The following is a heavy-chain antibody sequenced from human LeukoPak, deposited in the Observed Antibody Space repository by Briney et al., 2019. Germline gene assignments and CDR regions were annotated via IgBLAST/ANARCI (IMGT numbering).Heavy chain of an antibody. V-gene: IGHV3-30*02. CDR2: IRYDGDNK. Sequence: GGSLRLSCAASGFTFSSYGMHWVRQAPGKGLEWVAFIRYDGDNKYYADSVKGRFTISRDNSKNTLYLQMNSLRAEDTAVYYCAKDLVRYCSGGSCYVDYWGQGTLVTVSS. CDR1: GFTFSSYG. J-gene: IGHJ4*02. D-gene: IGHD2-15*01. CDR3: AKDLVRYCSGGSCYVDY.